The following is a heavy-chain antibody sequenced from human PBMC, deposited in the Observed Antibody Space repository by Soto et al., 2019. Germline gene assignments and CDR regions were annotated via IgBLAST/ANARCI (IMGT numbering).Heavy chain of an antibody. V-gene: IGHV1-69*13. CDR2: IIPIFGTA. Sequence: ASVKVSCKASGGTFSSYAISWVRQAPGQGLEWMGGIIPIFGTANYAQKFQGRVTITADESTSTAYMELSSLRSEDTAVYYCARGTLGYCSSTSCRGWDYYYYGMDVWGQGTTVTVSS. CDR3: ARGTLGYCSSTSCRGWDYYYYGMDV. CDR1: GGTFSSYA. D-gene: IGHD2-2*01. J-gene: IGHJ6*02.